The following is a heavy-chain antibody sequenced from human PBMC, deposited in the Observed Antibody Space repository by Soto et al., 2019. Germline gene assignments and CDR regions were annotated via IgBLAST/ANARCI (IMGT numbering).Heavy chain of an antibody. CDR3: ARVPSPFDFYYAMDV. J-gene: IGHJ6*02. D-gene: IGHD3-16*01. V-gene: IGHV4-30-4*01. CDR2: IFSSGTT. Sequence: QVQLRESGPGLVMPSQTLSLTCTVSGDSIGSGNKSWSWLRPAPGQGLEWIGYIFSSGTTYYNPSLKSRLTMSLDTSQNQFSLKLNSVTAADTAVYFCARVPSPFDFYYAMDVWGQGTTVTVSS. CDR1: GDSIGSGNKS.